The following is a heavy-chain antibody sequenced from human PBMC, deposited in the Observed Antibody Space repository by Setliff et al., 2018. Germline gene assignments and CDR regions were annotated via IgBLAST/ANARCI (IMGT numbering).Heavy chain of an antibody. CDR2: LYHTGST. CDR3: ARYSSPYYYMDV. CDR1: GYSIRSDYY. V-gene: IGHV4-38-2*02. Sequence: SSETLSLTCTVSGYSIRSDYYWGWIRQPPGKGLEWIGSLYHTGSTDYNPSLESRVRLSVDTSNSQFSLKLSSVTAADRAIYFCARYSSPYYYMDVWGTGIAVTVSS. D-gene: IGHD5-18*01. J-gene: IGHJ6*03.